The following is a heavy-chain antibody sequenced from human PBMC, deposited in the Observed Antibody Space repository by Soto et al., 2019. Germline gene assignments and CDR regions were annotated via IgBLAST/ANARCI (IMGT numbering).Heavy chain of an antibody. CDR2: IYYSGST. CDR3: ASPPIVVVPAAIPDIEGYYYYYMDV. V-gene: IGHV4-39*01. D-gene: IGHD2-2*01. J-gene: IGHJ6*03. CDR1: GGSISSSSYY. Sequence: SETLSLTCTVSGGSISSSSYYWGWIRQPPGKGLEWIGSIYYSGSTYYNPSLKSRVTISVDTSKNQFSLNLSSVTAADTAVYYCASPPIVVVPAAIPDIEGYYYYYMDVWGKGTTVTVSS.